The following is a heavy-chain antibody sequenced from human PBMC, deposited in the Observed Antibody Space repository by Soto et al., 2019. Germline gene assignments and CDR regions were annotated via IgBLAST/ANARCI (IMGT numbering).Heavy chain of an antibody. J-gene: IGHJ4*02. Sequence: PGGSLRLSCAASGFTFSDYYMSWIRQAPGKGLEWVSYISSSSSYTNYADSVKGRFTISRDNAKNSLYLQMNSLRAEDTAVYYCARVKSLEWFALAYWGQGTLVTVSS. V-gene: IGHV3-11*06. D-gene: IGHD3-3*01. CDR1: GFTFSDYY. CDR3: ARVKSLEWFALAY. CDR2: ISSSSSYT.